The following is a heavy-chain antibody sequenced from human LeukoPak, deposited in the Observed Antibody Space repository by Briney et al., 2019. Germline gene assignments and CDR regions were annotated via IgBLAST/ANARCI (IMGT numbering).Heavy chain of an antibody. D-gene: IGHD3-10*01. Sequence: PGGSLRLSCAASGFTFSSYGMHWVRQAPGRGLEWVAVISYGGSNKYYADSVKGRFTISRDNSKNTLYLQMNSLRAEDTAVYYCAKDYYGSGFDYWGQGTLVTVSS. CDR1: GFTFSSYG. J-gene: IGHJ4*02. CDR3: AKDYYGSGFDY. CDR2: ISYGGSNK. V-gene: IGHV3-30*18.